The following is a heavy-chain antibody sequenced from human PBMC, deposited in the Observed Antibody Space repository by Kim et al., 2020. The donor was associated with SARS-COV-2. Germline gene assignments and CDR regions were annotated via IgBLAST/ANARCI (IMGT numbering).Heavy chain of an antibody. CDR3: ARAFGETTYYYYYYMDV. CDR2: IYSGGST. V-gene: IGHV3-66*01. D-gene: IGHD3-10*01. Sequence: GGSLRLSCAASGFTVSSNYMSWVRQAPGKGLEWVSVIYSGGSTYYADSVKGRFTISRDNSKNTLYLQMNSLRAEDTAVYYCARAFGETTYYYYYYMDVWGKGTTVTVSS. J-gene: IGHJ6*03. CDR1: GFTVSSNY.